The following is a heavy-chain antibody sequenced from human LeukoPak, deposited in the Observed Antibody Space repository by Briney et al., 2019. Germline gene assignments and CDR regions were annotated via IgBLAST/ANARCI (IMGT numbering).Heavy chain of an antibody. Sequence: SETLSLTCAVSGGSISSGGYSWSWIRQPPGKGLEWIGYIYHSGSTYYNPSLKSRVTISVDRSKNQFSLKLSSVTAADTAVYYCARSLWFGEFSKYYFDYWGQGTLVTVSS. CDR1: GGSISSGGYS. CDR3: ARSLWFGEFSKYYFDY. D-gene: IGHD3-10*01. V-gene: IGHV4-30-2*01. CDR2: IYHSGST. J-gene: IGHJ4*02.